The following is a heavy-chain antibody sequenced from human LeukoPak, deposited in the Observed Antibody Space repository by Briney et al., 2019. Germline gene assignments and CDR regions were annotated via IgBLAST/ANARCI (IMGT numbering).Heavy chain of an antibody. CDR1: GGSISSSNYY. J-gene: IGHJ4*02. V-gene: IGHV4-39*01. CDR3: ARRSSSGWTFDY. D-gene: IGHD6-19*01. CDR2: IYYSGST. Sequence: KPSETLSLTCTVSGGSISSSNYYWGWIRQPRGRGLEWIASIYYSGSTYYNPSLKSRVTISVDTSKNQFSLKLSSVTAADTAVYYCARRSSSGWTFDYWGQGTLVTVSS.